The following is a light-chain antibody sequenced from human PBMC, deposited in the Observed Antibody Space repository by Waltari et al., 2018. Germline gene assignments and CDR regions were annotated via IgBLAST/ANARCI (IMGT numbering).Light chain of an antibody. CDR3: QQYYDTPLS. CDR2: WAS. J-gene: IGKJ2*03. Sequence: DIVMTQSPDSLPVSLGERVTINCKSSQSLLYSSNNKNYLAWYQQTPVQAPKLLIYWASTRESGVPDRFSGSGSGTDFTLTINGLQAEDVAVYYCQQYYDTPLSFGQGTKVEIK. CDR1: QSLLYSSNNKNY. V-gene: IGKV4-1*01.